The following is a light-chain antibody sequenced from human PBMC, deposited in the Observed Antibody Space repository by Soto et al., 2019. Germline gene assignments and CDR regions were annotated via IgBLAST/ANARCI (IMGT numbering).Light chain of an antibody. V-gene: IGKV1-27*01. J-gene: IGKJ1*01. Sequence: DIQMTQSPSSLSASVGDRVTITCRASQGISTYLAWYQHKPGKVPKLLIYAASTLQSGVPSRFSGSGSGTDFTLTISSLQPEDVATYYCQKYNSAPQTFGQGTKVEIK. CDR1: QGISTY. CDR3: QKYNSAPQT. CDR2: AAS.